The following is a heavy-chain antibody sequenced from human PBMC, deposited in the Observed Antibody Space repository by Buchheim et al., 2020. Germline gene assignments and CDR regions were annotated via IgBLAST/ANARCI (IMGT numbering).Heavy chain of an antibody. CDR1: GGSISSGNYY. CDR3: ARNAADNFIVGVIDF. D-gene: IGHD1-26*01. J-gene: IGHJ4*02. V-gene: IGHV4-39*07. Sequence: QVQLQESGPGLVKPSETLSRSCTVSGGSISSGNYYWGWIRQSPGKGLEWIGCIAFGGNTYYNPSLKSRIRISLDTSKNQFSLRVTSVTAAETAVYYCARNAADNFIVGVIDFGGEGTL. CDR2: IAFGGNT.